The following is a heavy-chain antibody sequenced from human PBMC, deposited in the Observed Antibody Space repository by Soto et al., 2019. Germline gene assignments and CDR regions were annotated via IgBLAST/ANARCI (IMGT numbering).Heavy chain of an antibody. V-gene: IGHV1-46*01. Sequence: QVQLVQSGAEVKKPGASVKVSCKASGYTFTSYYMHWVRQAPGQGLEWMGIINPSGGSTSYAQKCKGRVTMTRDTSTSTVYMELSSRRSEDTAVYYCARDGIAAAVTGYYYGMDVWGQGTTVTVSS. D-gene: IGHD6-13*01. CDR3: ARDGIAAAVTGYYYGMDV. CDR2: INPSGGST. J-gene: IGHJ6*02. CDR1: GYTFTSYY.